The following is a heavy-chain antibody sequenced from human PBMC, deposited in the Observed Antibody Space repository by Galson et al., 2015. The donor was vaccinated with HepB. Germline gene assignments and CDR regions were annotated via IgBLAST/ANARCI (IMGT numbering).Heavy chain of an antibody. Sequence: SLRLSCAASGFTFGSYAMSWARQAPGKGLEWVSGLSGSGDSTYYADSVKGRFTISRDNSKNTLYLQMNSLRAEDTAIYYCAKDRVGGMRNWFDPWGQGTLVTVSS. V-gene: IGHV3-23*01. CDR2: LSGSGDST. CDR3: AKDRVGGMRNWFDP. CDR1: GFTFGSYA. J-gene: IGHJ5*02. D-gene: IGHD3-16*01.